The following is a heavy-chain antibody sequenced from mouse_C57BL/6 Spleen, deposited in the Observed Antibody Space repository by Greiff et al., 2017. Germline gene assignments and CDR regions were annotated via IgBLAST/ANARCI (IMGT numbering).Heavy chain of an antibody. V-gene: IGHV1-15*01. D-gene: IGHD4-1*01. CDR2: IDPETGGT. Sequence: VQLVESGAELVRPGASVTLSCKASGYTFTDYEMHWVKQTPVHGLEWIGAIDPETGGTAYNQKFKGKAILTADKSSSTAYMELRSLTSEDSAVYYCTRWGWDGAYWGQGTLVTVSA. CDR3: TRWGWDGAY. CDR1: GYTFTDYE. J-gene: IGHJ3*01.